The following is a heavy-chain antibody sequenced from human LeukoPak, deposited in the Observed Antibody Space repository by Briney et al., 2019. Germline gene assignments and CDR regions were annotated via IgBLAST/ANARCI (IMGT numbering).Heavy chain of an antibody. CDR1: GFTFSSYW. J-gene: IGHJ4*02. V-gene: IGHV3-74*01. Sequence: GGSLRLSCAASGFTFSSYWMHWVRQAPGKGLVWVSRINSDGSSTSYADSVKGRFTISRDNAKNTLYLQMNSLRAEDTAVYYCARSALELGYFDYWGQGTLVTVSS. CDR2: INSDGSST. CDR3: ARSALELGYFDY. D-gene: IGHD7-27*01.